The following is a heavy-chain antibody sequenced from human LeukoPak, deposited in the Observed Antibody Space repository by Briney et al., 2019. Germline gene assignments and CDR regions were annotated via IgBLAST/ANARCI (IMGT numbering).Heavy chain of an antibody. Sequence: SETLSLTCNVSGGSISSGSYYWSWIRQPAGKGLEWIGRMYTTGSTNYNPSLKSRATISADTSKNQFSLKVSSVTAADTAVYYCARGEYSYDDYWGQGTLVTVSS. CDR3: ARGEYSYDDY. J-gene: IGHJ4*02. V-gene: IGHV4-61*02. CDR1: GGSISSGSYY. D-gene: IGHD5-18*01. CDR2: MYTTGST.